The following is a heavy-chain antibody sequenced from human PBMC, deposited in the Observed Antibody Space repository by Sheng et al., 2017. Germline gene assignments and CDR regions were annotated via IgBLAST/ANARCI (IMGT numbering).Heavy chain of an antibody. CDR3: ATPPGYSYGYVY. CDR2: VDPKDGET. CDR1: GYTFRDYY. D-gene: IGHD5-18*01. V-gene: IGHV1-69-2*01. Sequence: EVHLVQSGAEVKKPVATVKISCKVSGYTFRDYYIHWVQQAPGKGLKWMGRVDPKDGETIYAENFQGRVTITADTSRDTAYMELRSLTSEDTAVYFCATPPGYSYGYVYWGQGTLVTV. J-gene: IGHJ4*02.